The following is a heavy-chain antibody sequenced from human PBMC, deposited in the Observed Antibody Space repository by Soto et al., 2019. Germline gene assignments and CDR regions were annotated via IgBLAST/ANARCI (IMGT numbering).Heavy chain of an antibody. CDR1: GGSISSSSYY. CDR2: IYYSGST. CDR3: ARQAAAGSGSFDY. Sequence: SETLSLTCTVSGGSISSSSYYWGWIRQPPGKGLEWIGSIYYSGSTYYNPSLKSRVTISVDTSKNQFSLKLSSVTAADTAVYYCARQAAAGSGSFDYWGQGTLVTVSS. J-gene: IGHJ4*02. D-gene: IGHD6-13*01. V-gene: IGHV4-39*01.